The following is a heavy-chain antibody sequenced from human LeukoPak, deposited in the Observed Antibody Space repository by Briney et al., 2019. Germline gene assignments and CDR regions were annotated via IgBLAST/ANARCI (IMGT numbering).Heavy chain of an antibody. V-gene: IGHV3-33*01. Sequence: GRSLRLSCAASGFTFSSYGMHWVRQAPGKGLEWVAVIWYDGSNKYYADSVKGRFTISRDNSKNTLYLQMNSLRAEDTAVYYCARDGRPDIVVVPAAPYYYYYGMDVWGQGTTVTVSS. J-gene: IGHJ6*02. CDR2: IWYDGSNK. D-gene: IGHD2-2*01. CDR1: GFTFSSYG. CDR3: ARDGRPDIVVVPAAPYYYYYGMDV.